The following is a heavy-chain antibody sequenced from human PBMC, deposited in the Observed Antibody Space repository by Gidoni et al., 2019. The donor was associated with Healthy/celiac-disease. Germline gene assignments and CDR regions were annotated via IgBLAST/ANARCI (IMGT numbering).Heavy chain of an antibody. CDR1: GFTFSSYA. CDR3: AKGHSSSSRYYYYGMDV. CDR2: ISGSGGST. D-gene: IGHD6-6*01. J-gene: IGHJ6*02. Sequence: EVQLLESGGGLVQPGGSLRLSCAASGFTFSSYAMSWVRQAPGKGLEWVSAISGSGGSTYYADSVKGRFTISRDNSKNTLYLQMNSLRAEDTAVYYCAKGHSSSSRYYYYGMDVWGQGTTVTVS. V-gene: IGHV3-23*01.